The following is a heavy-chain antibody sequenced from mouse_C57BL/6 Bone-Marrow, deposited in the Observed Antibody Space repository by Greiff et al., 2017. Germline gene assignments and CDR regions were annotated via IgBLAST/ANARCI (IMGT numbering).Heavy chain of an antibody. CDR3: ARGYDYDYAMDY. CDR1: GYSFTDYN. Sequence: VHVKQSGPELVKPGASVKISCKASGYSFTDYNMNWVKQSNGKSLEWIGVINPNYGTTRYNQKFKGKATLTGDQSSSTAYMQLNSLTSEDSAVYYCARGYDYDYAMDYWGQGTSVTVSS. CDR2: INPNYGTT. J-gene: IGHJ4*01. D-gene: IGHD2-4*01. V-gene: IGHV1-39*01.